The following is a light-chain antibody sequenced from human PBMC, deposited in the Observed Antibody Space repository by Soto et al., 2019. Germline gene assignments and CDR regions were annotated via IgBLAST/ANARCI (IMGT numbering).Light chain of an antibody. V-gene: IGKV1-39*01. Sequence: DIQMTQSPSSLSPSVGDRVTITCRASQSISNYLNWYQQKPGQAPRLLIYAASSLQSGVPSRFSGSGSGTDFTLTISRLQPEDFANYYWQQSYSTQWTFGQGTKVEIK. CDR1: QSISNY. CDR3: QQSYSTQWT. CDR2: AAS. J-gene: IGKJ1*01.